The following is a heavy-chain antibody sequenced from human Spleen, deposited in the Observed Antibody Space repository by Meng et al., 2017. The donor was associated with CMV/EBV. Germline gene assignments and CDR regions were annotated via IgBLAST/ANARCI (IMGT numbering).Heavy chain of an antibody. V-gene: IGHV3-21*01. D-gene: IGHD1-26*01. CDR3: ASSIVGVTNWFDP. Sequence: AASGFTFSSYSMNWVRQAPGKGLEWVSSISSSSSYIYYADSVKGRFTISRDNAKNSLYLQMNSLRAEDTAVYYCASSIVGVTNWFDPWGQGTLVTVSS. J-gene: IGHJ5*02. CDR1: GFTFSSYS. CDR2: ISSSSSYI.